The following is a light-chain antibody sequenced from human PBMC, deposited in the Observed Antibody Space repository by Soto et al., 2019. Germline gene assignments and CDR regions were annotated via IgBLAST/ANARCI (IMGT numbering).Light chain of an antibody. Sequence: EIQVNQPQASLCTSRWATDPNNYMASQGIRHYLAWYQQKPGKVPKLLIYEASNLQSGVPSRFRGGGSGTEFTLTISHLQPDDFATYYCQRYNSYRTFGQGTKVDIK. J-gene: IGKJ1*01. CDR1: QGIRHY. CDR3: QRYNSYRT. V-gene: IGKV1-27*01. CDR2: EAS.